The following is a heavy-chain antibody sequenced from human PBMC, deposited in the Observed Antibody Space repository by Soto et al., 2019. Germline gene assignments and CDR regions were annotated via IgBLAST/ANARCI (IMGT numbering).Heavy chain of an antibody. V-gene: IGHV3-11*01. J-gene: IGHJ5*02. Sequence: VQLVESGGGLVKPRDSLRLSCAASGFNFGDFYMSWIRQAPGKGLEWVSFMSGSGASVYYADSVKGRFTISRDNAKNSLYLQMNSLRADDTAMYYCALQQDLADDLDLGGQGTAVTVSS. CDR3: ALQQDLADDLDL. CDR1: GFNFGDFY. CDR2: MSGSGASV. D-gene: IGHD6-13*01.